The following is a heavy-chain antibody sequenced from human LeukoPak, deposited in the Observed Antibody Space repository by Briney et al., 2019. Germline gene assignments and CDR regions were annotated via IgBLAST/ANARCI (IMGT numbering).Heavy chain of an antibody. CDR2: ISGSGGGT. CDR1: GFTFSSSA. V-gene: IGHV3-23*01. J-gene: IGHJ4*02. Sequence: GGSLRLSCAASGFTFSSSAMSWVRQAPGKGLEWISLISGSGGGTYYADSVRGRFTISRDNSKNTLYLQMNSLRVEDTAVYYCAKSDTKDGYNIHFDHWGQGTLVTVSS. CDR3: AKSDTKDGYNIHFDH. D-gene: IGHD5-24*01.